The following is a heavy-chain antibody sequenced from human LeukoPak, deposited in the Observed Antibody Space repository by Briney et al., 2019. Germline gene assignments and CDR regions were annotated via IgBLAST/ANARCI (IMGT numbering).Heavy chain of an antibody. CDR1: GDSHCIHY. J-gene: IGHJ4*02. Sequence: SDTLSLPCTLSGDSHCIHYWRWIPDPTGGPLEGLGHIYYSRSTNYNPSRKSRVTITVYTSKYQFSLKLSSVTAADTAAYDCAILSSIWSGYQDTLGYFDSWGQGTLVTVSS. CDR2: IYYSRST. V-gene: IGHV4-59*07. D-gene: IGHD3-3*01. CDR3: AILSSIWSGYQDTLGYFDS.